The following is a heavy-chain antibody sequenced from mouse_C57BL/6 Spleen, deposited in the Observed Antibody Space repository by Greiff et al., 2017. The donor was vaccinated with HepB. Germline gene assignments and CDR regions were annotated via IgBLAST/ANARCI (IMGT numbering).Heavy chain of an antibody. CDR1: GSAFSSSW. D-gene: IGHD2-5*01. CDR2: IYPGDGDT. CDR3: ARKGNYSNAMDY. Sequence: QVQLQQSGPELVKPGASVKISCKASGSAFSSSWMNWVKQRPGKGLEWIGRIYPGDGDTNYNGKFKGKATLTADKSSSTAYMQISSLTSEDSAVYFCARKGNYSNAMDYWGQGTSVTVSS. V-gene: IGHV1-82*01. J-gene: IGHJ4*01.